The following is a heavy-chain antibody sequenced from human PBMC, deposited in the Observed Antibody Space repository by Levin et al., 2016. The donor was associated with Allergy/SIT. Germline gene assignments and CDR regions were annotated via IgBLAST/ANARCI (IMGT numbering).Heavy chain of an antibody. CDR3: VKGGVRGLILDHDYILDV. V-gene: IGHV3-64D*09. D-gene: IGHD3-10*01. Sequence: WIRQPPGKGLEYVSGVRSNGEATYYTDSLKGRSTVSRDDSKNVLFLQMSSLRLDDTAVYYCVKGGVRGLILDHDYILDVWGQGTTVTVSS. J-gene: IGHJ6*02. CDR2: VRSNGEAT.